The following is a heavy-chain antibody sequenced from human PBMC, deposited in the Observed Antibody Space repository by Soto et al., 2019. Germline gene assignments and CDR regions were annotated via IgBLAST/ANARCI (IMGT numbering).Heavy chain of an antibody. CDR3: ASSPCVRNPLPADY. CDR1: GFSFSNYG. J-gene: IGHJ4*02. Sequence: PGGSLRLSCTASGFSFSNYGMHWVRQAPGKGLEWVAVIWHDGSNKYYVDSVKGRFTISRDNSKNTLSLQMNSLRVEDTAMYYCASSPCVRNPLPADYWGQGTPVTVSS. V-gene: IGHV3-33*03. D-gene: IGHD6-25*01. CDR2: IWHDGSNK.